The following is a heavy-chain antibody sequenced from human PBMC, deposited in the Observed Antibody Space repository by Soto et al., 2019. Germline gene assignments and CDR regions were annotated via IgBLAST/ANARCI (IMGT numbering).Heavy chain of an antibody. Sequence: SETLSLTCAVSGGSISSGGYSWSWIRQPPGKGLEWIGYIYHSGSTYYNPSLKSRVTISVDTSKNQFSLKLGSVTAADTAVYYCARERIAELASRGNWFDPWGQGTLVTVSS. CDR3: ARERIAELASRGNWFDP. CDR1: GGSISSGGYS. J-gene: IGHJ5*02. D-gene: IGHD6-13*01. V-gene: IGHV4-30-2*01. CDR2: IYHSGST.